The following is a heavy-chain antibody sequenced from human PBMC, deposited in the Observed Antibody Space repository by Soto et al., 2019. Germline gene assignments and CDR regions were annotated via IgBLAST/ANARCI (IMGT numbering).Heavy chain of an antibody. J-gene: IGHJ4*02. V-gene: IGHV4-39*01. Sequence: SETLSLTCTVSGGSISSSSYYWGWIRQPPGKGLEWIGSIYYSGSTYYNPSLKSRVTISVDTSKNQFSLKLSSVTAADTAVYYCARGGYGDGGKPFDYWGQGTLVTVSS. CDR3: ARGGYGDGGKPFDY. CDR1: GGSISSSSYY. CDR2: IYYSGST. D-gene: IGHD4-17*01.